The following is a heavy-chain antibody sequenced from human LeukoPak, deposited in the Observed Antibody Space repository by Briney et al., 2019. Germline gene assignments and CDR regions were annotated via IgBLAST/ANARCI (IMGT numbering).Heavy chain of an antibody. CDR3: ARAYSGFSSRGFDF. J-gene: IGHJ4*02. CDR1: GFTFNGYG. V-gene: IGHV3-33*01. CDR2: IWYDGSNK. Sequence: PGRSLRLSCAASGFTFNGYGMHWVRQPPGKGLEWVADIWYDGSNKYYADSVKGRFTISRDNSKNTVSLQVTSLRAEDTAVYYCARAYSGFSSRGFDFWGQGTLVSVSS. D-gene: IGHD5-12*01.